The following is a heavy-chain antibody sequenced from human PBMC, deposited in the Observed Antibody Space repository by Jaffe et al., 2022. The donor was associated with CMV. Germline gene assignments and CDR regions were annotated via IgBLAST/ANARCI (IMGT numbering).Heavy chain of an antibody. CDR1: GFTFSNYN. D-gene: IGHD5-18*01. CDR2: ITRSISYI. V-gene: IGHV3-21*01. J-gene: IGHJ4*02. CDR3: TRDLSEVGYSYGSDY. Sequence: EVQLVESGGGLVKPGGSLRLSCAASGFTFSNYNMNWVRQAPGKGLEWVSSITRSISYIHHADSIKGRFTISRDNAKNSLYLQMNSLRVEDTAVYYCTRDLSEVGYSYGSDYWGQGTLVIVSS.